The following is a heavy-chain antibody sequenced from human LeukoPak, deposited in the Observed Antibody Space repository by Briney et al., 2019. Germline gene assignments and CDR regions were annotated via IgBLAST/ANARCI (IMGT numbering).Heavy chain of an antibody. CDR3: ARVLVKSTMARWFDP. CDR2: ISYDGSNK. Sequence: GRSLRLSCAASGFTFSSYAMHWVRQAPGKGLEWVAVISYDGSNKYYADSVKGRFTISRDNSKNTLYLQMNSLRAEDTAVYYCARVLVKSTMARWFDPWGQGTLVTVSS. V-gene: IGHV3-30-3*01. CDR1: GFTFSSYA. D-gene: IGHD3-10*01. J-gene: IGHJ5*02.